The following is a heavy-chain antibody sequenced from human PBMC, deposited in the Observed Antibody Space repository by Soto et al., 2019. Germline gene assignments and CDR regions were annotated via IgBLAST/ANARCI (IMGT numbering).Heavy chain of an antibody. J-gene: IGHJ4*02. D-gene: IGHD3-22*01. CDR3: ARVMYYYDSSGYPY. CDR2: ISSSSSYI. Sequence: GGSLRLSCAASGFPFSSYSMNWVRQAPGKGLEWVSSISSSSSYIYYADSVKGRFTISRDNAKNSLCLQMNSLRAEDTAVYYCARVMYYYDSSGYPYWGQGTLVTVSS. CDR1: GFPFSSYS. V-gene: IGHV3-21*01.